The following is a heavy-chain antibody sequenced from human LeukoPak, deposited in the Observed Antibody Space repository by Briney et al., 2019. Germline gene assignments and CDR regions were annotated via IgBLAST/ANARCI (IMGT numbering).Heavy chain of an antibody. Sequence: SETLSLTCTVSGGSISSYYWSWIRQPPGKGLEWIGYIYYSGSTNYNPPLKSRVTISVDTSKNQFSLKLSFVTAADTAVYYCARHVEMATYWYFDLWGRGTLVTVSS. CDR1: GGSISSYY. CDR3: ARHVEMATYWYFDL. D-gene: IGHD5-24*01. CDR2: IYYSGST. V-gene: IGHV4-59*08. J-gene: IGHJ2*01.